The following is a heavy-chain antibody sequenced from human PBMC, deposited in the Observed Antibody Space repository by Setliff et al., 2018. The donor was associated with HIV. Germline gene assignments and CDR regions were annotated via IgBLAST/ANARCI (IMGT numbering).Heavy chain of an antibody. D-gene: IGHD3-9*01. CDR3: ARDLGHDILTAYNWFDP. V-gene: IGHV4-4*07. CDR1: GGSISGYY. CDR2: VYTSGST. J-gene: IGHJ5*02. Sequence: SSETLSLTCTVSGGSISGYYWNWIRQPAGKGLEWIGRVYTSGSTNYSPSLKSRITMSADTSKNQLSLKLSSVTAADTAVYYCARDLGHDILTAYNWFDPWGQGTLVTVSS.